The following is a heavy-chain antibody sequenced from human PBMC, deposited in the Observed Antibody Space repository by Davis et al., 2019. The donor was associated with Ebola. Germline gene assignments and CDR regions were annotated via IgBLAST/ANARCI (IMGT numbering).Heavy chain of an antibody. V-gene: IGHV3-69-1*01. CDR3: AREGIITSGLDV. D-gene: IGHD1-14*01. CDR2: ISSSTSGTTTV. J-gene: IGHJ6*02. CDR1: GFMFSDSF. Sequence: GESLKISCAASGFMFSDSFMDWVRQAPGKGLEWVSYISSSTSGTTTVYYADSVKGRFTVSRDDARNSLSLQMNSLRDDDTAIYYCAREGIITSGLDVWGQGTTVTVSS.